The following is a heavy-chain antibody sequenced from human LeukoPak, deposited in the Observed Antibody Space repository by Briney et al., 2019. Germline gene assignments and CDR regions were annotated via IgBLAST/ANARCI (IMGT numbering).Heavy chain of an antibody. CDR2: INHSGST. J-gene: IGHJ4*02. Sequence: PSETLSLTCTVSGGSLSSYYWSWIRQPPGKGLEGIGEINHSGSTNYNPSLKSRVTISLDTSKNQFSLKLSSVTAADTAVYYCARREKGNPALRGLDYWGQGTLVTVSS. CDR3: ARREKGNPALRGLDY. CDR1: GGSLSSYY. V-gene: IGHV4-34*01. D-gene: IGHD4-23*01.